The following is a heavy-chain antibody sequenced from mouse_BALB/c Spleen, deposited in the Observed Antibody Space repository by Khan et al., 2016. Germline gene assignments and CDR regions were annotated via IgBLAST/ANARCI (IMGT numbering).Heavy chain of an antibody. CDR2: IFPGTGTT. V-gene: IGHV1S132*01. J-gene: IGHJ1*01. D-gene: IGHD1-2*01. Sequence: QVRLQQSGAELVKPGASVKLSCKTSGYTFTSYWIQWVKRRPGQGLGWIGEIFPGTGTTYYNEKFKGKATLTIDTYSSTAYMQLSSLTSEDSAVYFCARGTTAPGWYFDVWGAGTTVTVSS. CDR3: ARGTTAPGWYFDV. CDR1: GYTFTSYW.